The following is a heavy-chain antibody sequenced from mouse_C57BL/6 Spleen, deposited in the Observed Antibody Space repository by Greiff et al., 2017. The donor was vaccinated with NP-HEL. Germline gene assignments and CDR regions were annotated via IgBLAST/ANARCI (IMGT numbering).Heavy chain of an antibody. Sequence: DVQLVESGGGLVQPGGSLSLSCAASGFTFTDYYMSWVRQPPGKALEWLGFIRNKANGYTTEYSASVKGRFTISRDNSQSILYLQMNALRAEDSATYYCARYIRGADYYAMDYWGQGTSVTVSS. J-gene: IGHJ4*01. CDR2: IRNKANGYTT. V-gene: IGHV7-3*01. CDR3: ARYIRGADYYAMDY. CDR1: GFTFTDYY.